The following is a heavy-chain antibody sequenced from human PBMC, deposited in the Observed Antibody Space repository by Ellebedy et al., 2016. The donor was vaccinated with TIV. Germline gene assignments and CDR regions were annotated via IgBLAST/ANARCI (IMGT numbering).Heavy chain of an antibody. V-gene: IGHV3-30*03. D-gene: IGHD3-16*01. Sequence: PGGSLRLSCAASGFTFSRFGMHWARQAPGKGLEWVAVVADDGNAKVYAASVKGRFTISRDNSKTTLYMQMNGLRPEDTAVYYCAREAAWGQWYYDLWGRGTLVTVS. CDR3: AREAAWGQWYYDL. CDR1: GFTFSRFG. CDR2: VADDGNAK. J-gene: IGHJ2*01.